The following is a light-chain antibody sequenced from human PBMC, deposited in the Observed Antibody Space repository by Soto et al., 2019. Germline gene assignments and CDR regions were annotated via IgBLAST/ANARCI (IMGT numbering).Light chain of an antibody. V-gene: IGLV1-40*01. CDR3: AAWDASLGGFYV. CDR2: GNF. CDR1: GSNIGASYD. Sequence: QSVLTQPPSVSGAPGQRVTISCAGSGSNIGASYDVHWYQQLPGTAPKLLIYGNFNRPSGVPDRFSGSKSGTSASLAITGLQAEDEADYSCAAWDASLGGFYVFGSGTKVTVL. J-gene: IGLJ1*01.